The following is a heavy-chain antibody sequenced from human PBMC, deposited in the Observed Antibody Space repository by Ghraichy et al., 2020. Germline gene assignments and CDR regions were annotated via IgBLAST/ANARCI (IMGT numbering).Heavy chain of an antibody. J-gene: IGHJ4*02. V-gene: IGHV4-39*02. CDR1: GGSISSGSHY. CDR3: ASTPSSGWPLTFDY. CDR2: IYYSGST. D-gene: IGHD6-19*01. Sequence: SETLSLTCTVSGGSISSGSHYWGWIRQPPGKGLEWIGSIYYSGSTYYKPSLKSRITISVDTSKNHFSLRLSSVTAADTAVYYCASTPSSGWPLTFDYWGQGILVIVSS.